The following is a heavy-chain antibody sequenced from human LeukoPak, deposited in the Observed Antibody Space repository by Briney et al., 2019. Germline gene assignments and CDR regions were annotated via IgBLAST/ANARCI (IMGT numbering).Heavy chain of an antibody. CDR2: IYYSGST. Sequence: SQTLSLTCTVSGGSISSGGYYWSWIRQHPGKGLEWIGYIYYSGSTYYNPSLKSRVTISVDTSKNQFSLKLSSVTAADTAVYYCARGRRGGYGMDVWGQGTTVTVSS. J-gene: IGHJ6*02. V-gene: IGHV4-31*03. CDR3: ARGRRGGYGMDV. CDR1: GGSISSGGYY. D-gene: IGHD2-15*01.